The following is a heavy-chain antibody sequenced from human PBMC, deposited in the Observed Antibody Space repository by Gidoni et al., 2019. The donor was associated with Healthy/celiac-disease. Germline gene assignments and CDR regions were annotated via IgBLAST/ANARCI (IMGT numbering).Heavy chain of an antibody. CDR2: LYWNDDK. V-gene: IGHV2-5*01. CDR3: GHYMSGWAFDH. D-gene: IGHD6-19*01. J-gene: IGHJ4*02. CDR1: GFSLSASGVA. Sequence: QITLKESGPTLVKPTQTLTLPCAFSGFSLSASGVAVGWIRQPPGKALEWLALLYWNDDKRYSPSLKSRLTITKDTSKNQVVLTMTNMDPVDTATYYCGHYMSGWAFDHWGQGTLVTVSS.